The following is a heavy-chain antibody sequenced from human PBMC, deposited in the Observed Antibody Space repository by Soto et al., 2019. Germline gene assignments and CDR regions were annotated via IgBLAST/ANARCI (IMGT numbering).Heavy chain of an antibody. D-gene: IGHD3-16*02. CDR1: GYTFTGYY. J-gene: IGHJ3*02. CDR3: ARVVNDYIWGSYRAAFGI. V-gene: IGHV1-2*04. Sequence: ASVKVSCKASGYTFTGYYMHWVRQAPGQGLEWMGWINPNSGGTNYAQKFQGWVTMTRDTSISTAYMELSRLRSDDTAVYYCARVVNDYIWGSYRAAFGIWGQGTMVTVSS. CDR2: INPNSGGT.